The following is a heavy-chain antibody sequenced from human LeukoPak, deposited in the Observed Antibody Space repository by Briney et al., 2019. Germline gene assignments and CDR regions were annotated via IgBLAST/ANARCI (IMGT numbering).Heavy chain of an antibody. CDR3: ARVCQRWLQLLGY. Sequence: GASVTVSCKASGYTFTSYDINWVRQAPGQGLEWVGWMNPNSGNTGYAQKFQGRVTMTRNTSISTAYMELSSLRSEDTAVYYCARVCQRWLQLLGYWGQGTLVTVSS. CDR2: MNPNSGNT. CDR1: GYTFTSYD. J-gene: IGHJ4*02. D-gene: IGHD5-24*01. V-gene: IGHV1-8*01.